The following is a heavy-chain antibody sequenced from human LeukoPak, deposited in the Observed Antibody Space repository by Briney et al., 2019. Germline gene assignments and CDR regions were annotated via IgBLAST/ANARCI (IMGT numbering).Heavy chain of an antibody. Sequence: GGSLRLSCAASGFSFSRYWMSWVRQAPGKGLEWVAHIKQDGSQKYDVDSVKGRFTISRDNAKNSLFLQMNSLRAEDTAVYFCVRDQYCGGDCYSDYYYGMDVWGQGTTVTVSS. CDR1: GFSFSRYW. CDR2: IKQDGSQK. CDR3: VRDQYCGGDCYSDYYYGMDV. D-gene: IGHD2-21*02. V-gene: IGHV3-7*01. J-gene: IGHJ6*02.